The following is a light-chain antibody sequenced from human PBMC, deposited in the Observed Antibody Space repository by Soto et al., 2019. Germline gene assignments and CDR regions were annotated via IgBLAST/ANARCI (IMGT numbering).Light chain of an antibody. CDR1: SSNIGSNT. CDR2: SND. J-gene: IGLJ2*01. CDR3: AAWDDSLNGVI. V-gene: IGLV1-44*01. Sequence: QSVVTQPPSASGTPGQRVTISCSGSSSNIGSNTVNWYQHLPGTAPKLLIYSNDQRPSGVPDRLSGSKSGTSASLAISGLQSEDGADYYCAAWDDSLNGVIFGGGTKLTVL.